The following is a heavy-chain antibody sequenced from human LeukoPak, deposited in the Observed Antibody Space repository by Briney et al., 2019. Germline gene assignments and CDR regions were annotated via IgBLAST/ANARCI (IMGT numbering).Heavy chain of an antibody. Sequence: PSETLSLTCTVSGGSVSSHYWSWIRQPPGKGLEWIGYIYYSGSTNYNPSLKSRVTISIDTSKNLFSLKLDSLTPADTAVYYCARSATVTTGYFDYWGRGTLVAVSP. CDR1: GGSVSSHY. CDR3: ARSATVTTGYFDY. J-gene: IGHJ4*02. V-gene: IGHV4-59*02. CDR2: IYYSGST. D-gene: IGHD4-17*01.